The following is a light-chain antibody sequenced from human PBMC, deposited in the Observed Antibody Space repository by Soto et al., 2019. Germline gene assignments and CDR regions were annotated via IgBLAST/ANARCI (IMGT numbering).Light chain of an antibody. J-gene: IGKJ4*01. CDR1: QGIRND. V-gene: IGKV1-17*01. Sequence: DIQMTQSPSSLSASVGDRVTITCRASQGIRNDLGWFQQKPGEAPKRLIYAASSLQSGVPSRFSGSGSGTEFTLTFGSLQPEDFSTYYGLPHNTYSLTVDGGAKVEIK. CDR2: AAS. CDR3: LPHNTYSLT.